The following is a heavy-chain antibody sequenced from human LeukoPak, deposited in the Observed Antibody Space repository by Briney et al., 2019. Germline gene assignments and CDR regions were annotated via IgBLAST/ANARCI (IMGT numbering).Heavy chain of an antibody. D-gene: IGHD6-13*01. J-gene: IGHJ6*02. CDR2: IYNSGST. V-gene: IGHV4-4*07. Sequence: SETLSLTCTVSGGSISSYYWSRIRQPAGKGLEWIGRIYNSGSTNYNPSLKSRVTMSVDTSKNQFSLKLSSVTAADTAVYYCARRGIAAAGDPYYYYYGMDVWGQGTTVTVSS. CDR3: ARRGIAAAGDPYYYYYGMDV. CDR1: GGSISSYY.